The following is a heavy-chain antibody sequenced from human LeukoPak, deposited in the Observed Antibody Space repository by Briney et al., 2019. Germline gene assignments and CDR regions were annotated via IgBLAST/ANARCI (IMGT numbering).Heavy chain of an antibody. Sequence: PSETLSLTCTVSGGSISSSSYYWGWIRQPPGKGLEWIGSIYYSGSTYYNPSLKSRVTISVDTSKNQFSLKPSSVTAADTAVYYCARTSRERYYYYMDVWGKGTTVTVSS. CDR1: GGSISSSSYY. V-gene: IGHV4-39*07. CDR2: IYYSGST. CDR3: ARTSRERYYYYMDV. J-gene: IGHJ6*03. D-gene: IGHD1-26*01.